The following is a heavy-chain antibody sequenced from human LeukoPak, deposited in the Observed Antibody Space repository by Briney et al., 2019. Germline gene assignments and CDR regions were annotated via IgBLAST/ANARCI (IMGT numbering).Heavy chain of an antibody. J-gene: IGHJ4*02. CDR2: SSAYNGNT. D-gene: IGHD3-16*02. Sequence: ASVKVSCKASGYTFTSYGNRWVRQAPGQGLEWMGWSSAYNGNTNYAQKLQGRVTMTTDTSTSTAYMELRSLRSDDTAVYYCARELGYPHVWGSYRSFDYWGQGTLVTVSS. CDR3: ARELGYPHVWGSYRSFDY. CDR1: GYTFTSYG. V-gene: IGHV1-18*01.